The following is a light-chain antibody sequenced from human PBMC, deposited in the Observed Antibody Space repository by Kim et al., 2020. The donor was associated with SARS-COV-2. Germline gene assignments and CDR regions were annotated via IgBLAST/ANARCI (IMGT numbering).Light chain of an antibody. V-gene: IGLV3-1*01. CDR1: KLGDKY. Sequence: VSPGQTASITCSGDKLGDKYACWYQQKPGQSPVLVIYQDSKRPSGIPERFSGSNSGNTANLTISGTQAMDEADYYCQAWDSSTVVFGGGTQLTVL. J-gene: IGLJ2*01. CDR3: QAWDSSTVV. CDR2: QDS.